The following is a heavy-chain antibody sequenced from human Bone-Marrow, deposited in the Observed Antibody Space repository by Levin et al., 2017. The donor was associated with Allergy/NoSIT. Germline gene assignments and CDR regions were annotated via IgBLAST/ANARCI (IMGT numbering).Heavy chain of an antibody. J-gene: IGHJ4*02. V-gene: IGHV3-30*04. CDR2: ISYDGSNK. Sequence: LSLTCAASGFTFSSYAMHWVRQAPGKGLEWVAVISYDGSNKYYADSVKGRFTISRDNSKNTLYLQMNSLRAEDTAVYYCARGGIIAAAEYSCWGQGTLVTVSS. CDR1: GFTFSSYA. D-gene: IGHD6-13*01. CDR3: ARGGIIAAAEYSC.